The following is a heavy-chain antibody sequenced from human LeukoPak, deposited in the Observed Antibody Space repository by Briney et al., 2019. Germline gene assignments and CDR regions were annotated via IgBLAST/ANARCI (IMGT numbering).Heavy chain of an antibody. Sequence: GGSLRLSSATSGFTSHSYAMSWVRQAPGKGLEWVSAINGGGDVTYYADSVQGRFFFSRDNARNTLYLQLNSLRAEDTAVYYCARNYYDSSGYSPFFDYWGQGTLVTVSS. D-gene: IGHD3-22*01. V-gene: IGHV3-23*01. CDR2: INGGGDVT. CDR1: GFTSHSYA. CDR3: ARNYYDSSGYSPFFDY. J-gene: IGHJ4*02.